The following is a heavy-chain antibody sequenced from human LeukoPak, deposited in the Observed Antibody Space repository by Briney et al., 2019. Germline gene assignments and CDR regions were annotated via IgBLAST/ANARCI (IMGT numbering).Heavy chain of an antibody. CDR1: VGSISDYY. CDR3: ARAITYNWFDP. Sequence: SETLSLTCTVSVGSISDYYWSWIRQPPGKGLEYIGYVYYTGSTNYNPSLKSRVTISVDTSKNQFSLKLSSVTAADTAVYYCARAITYNWFDPWGQGTLVAVSS. V-gene: IGHV4-59*12. CDR2: VYYTGST. D-gene: IGHD3-16*01. J-gene: IGHJ5*02.